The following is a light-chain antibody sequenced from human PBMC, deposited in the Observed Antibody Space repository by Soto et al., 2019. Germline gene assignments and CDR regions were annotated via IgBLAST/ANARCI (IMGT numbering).Light chain of an antibody. J-gene: IGKJ1*01. V-gene: IGKV1-5*03. CDR3: QHYNVYPWT. CDR2: EAS. CDR1: QTISSH. Sequence: DIQMTQSPSTLSGSVGDRVTITCRASQTISSHLNWYQQKPGKAPKLLIYEASSLQSGVPSRFSGSGSGTEFTLSISSLQPDDFATYYCQHYNVYPWTFGQGTKVDNK.